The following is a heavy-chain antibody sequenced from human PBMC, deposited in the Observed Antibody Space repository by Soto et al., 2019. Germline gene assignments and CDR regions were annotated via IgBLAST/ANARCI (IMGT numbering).Heavy chain of an antibody. Sequence: QVQLVQSGAEVKKPGASVKVSCKASGYTFTSYGISWVRQAPGQGLEWMGWISAYNGNTNYAQKLQGRVTMTTDTSMSTAYMELRSLRSDDTAVYYCARDLSIAAAGDDNWFDPWGQGTLVTVSS. CDR2: ISAYNGNT. J-gene: IGHJ5*02. V-gene: IGHV1-18*01. CDR3: ARDLSIAAAGDDNWFDP. D-gene: IGHD6-13*01. CDR1: GYTFTSYG.